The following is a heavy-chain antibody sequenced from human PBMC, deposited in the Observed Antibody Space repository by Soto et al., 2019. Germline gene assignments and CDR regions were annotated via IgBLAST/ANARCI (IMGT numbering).Heavy chain of an antibody. J-gene: IGHJ4*02. CDR1: GFPFSTYS. CDR3: AKERSSGWSFDY. CDR2: NSGSGDST. D-gene: IGHD6-19*01. V-gene: IGHV3-23*01. Sequence: PGGSQRLSCAASGFPFSTYSMNWVRQAPGKGLEWVSGNSGSGDSTYYADSVKGRFTVSRDNSKNTLYLQMNSLRAEDTAVFYCAKERSSGWSFDYWGQGTLVTVSS.